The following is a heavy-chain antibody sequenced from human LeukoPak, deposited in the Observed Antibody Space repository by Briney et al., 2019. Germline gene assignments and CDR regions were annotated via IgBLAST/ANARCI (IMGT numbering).Heavy chain of an antibody. J-gene: IGHJ4*02. Sequence: GGSLRLSCAASGFTFSSYGMHWVRQAPGKGLEWVAVIRYDGSNKYYADSVKGRFTISRDNSKNTLYLQMNSLRAEDTAVYYCAREPSTGTTGDYWGQGTLVTVSS. D-gene: IGHD1-7*01. CDR2: IRYDGSNK. CDR3: AREPSTGTTGDY. CDR1: GFTFSSYG. V-gene: IGHV3-33*01.